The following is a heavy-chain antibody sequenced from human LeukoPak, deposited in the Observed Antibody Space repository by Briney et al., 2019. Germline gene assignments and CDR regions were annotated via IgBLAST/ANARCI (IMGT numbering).Heavy chain of an antibody. CDR1: GYTFTYYY. V-gene: IGHV1-2*02. D-gene: IGHD3-22*01. Sequence: ASVKVSCKASGYTFTYYYMHWVRQAPGQGLEWMGWINPNSGGTNYAQKFQGRVTMTRDTSTSTVYMELSSLRSEDTAVYYCARDYYDSSGYYPNVAYYYYVDVWGKGTTVTVS. CDR2: INPNSGGT. J-gene: IGHJ6*03. CDR3: ARDYYDSSGYYPNVAYYYYVDV.